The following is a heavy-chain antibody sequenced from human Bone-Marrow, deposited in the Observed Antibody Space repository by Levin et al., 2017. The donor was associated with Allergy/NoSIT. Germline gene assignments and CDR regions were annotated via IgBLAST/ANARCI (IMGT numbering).Heavy chain of an antibody. V-gene: IGHV4-4*02. CDR1: GGSMSSSDW. CDR3: ARGVTKGLTGSYFGLDV. CDR2: IYHSGDT. D-gene: IGHD4/OR15-4a*01. J-gene: IGHJ6*02. Sequence: PSETLSLTCAVSGGSMSSSDWWSWVRQPPGKGLEWIGEIYHSGDTNYNPFFESRISISVDTSKNHFSLKLTSVTAADTATYLCARGVTKGLTGSYFGLDVWGQGTTVTVSS.